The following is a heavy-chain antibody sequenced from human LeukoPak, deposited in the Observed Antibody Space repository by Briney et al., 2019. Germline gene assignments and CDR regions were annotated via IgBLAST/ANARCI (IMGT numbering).Heavy chain of an antibody. CDR2: ISGSGGSR. Sequence: PGGSLRLSCAASGFTFSTYGMSWVRQAPGKGLEWVSGISGSGGSRFYTDSVKGRFTISRDNSKNTLYLQMNSLRAEDTAVYYCARGGSSLYAFDIWGQGTMVTVSS. CDR1: GFTFSTYG. V-gene: IGHV3-23*01. J-gene: IGHJ3*02. CDR3: ARGGSSLYAFDI. D-gene: IGHD2-2*01.